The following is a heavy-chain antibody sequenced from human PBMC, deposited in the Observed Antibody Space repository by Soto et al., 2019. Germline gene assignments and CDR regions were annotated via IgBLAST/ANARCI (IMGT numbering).Heavy chain of an antibody. J-gene: IGHJ4*02. CDR2: ISGSGGST. V-gene: IGHV3-23*01. Sequence: GGSVRLSCAASGFTLSSYAMSWARQAPGKGLEWVSAISGSGGSTYYADSVKGRFTISRDNSKNTLYLQMNSLRAEDTAVYYCAKRQSQACDYWGQGTLVTVSS. D-gene: IGHD4-4*01. CDR1: GFTLSSYA. CDR3: AKRQSQACDY.